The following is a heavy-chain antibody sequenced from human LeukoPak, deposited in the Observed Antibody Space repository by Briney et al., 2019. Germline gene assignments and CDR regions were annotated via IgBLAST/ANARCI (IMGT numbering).Heavy chain of an antibody. V-gene: IGHV3-7*01. CDR3: ARDHPDY. Sequence: GGSLRLSCAASGFTFSDYWMSWVRQAPGKGLEWVANIQQGGSEKYYVDSVKGRFTISRDNAKKSLYLQMNSLRAEDTAVYYCARDHPDYWGQGTLVTVSS. J-gene: IGHJ4*02. CDR1: GFTFSDYW. CDR2: IQQGGSEK.